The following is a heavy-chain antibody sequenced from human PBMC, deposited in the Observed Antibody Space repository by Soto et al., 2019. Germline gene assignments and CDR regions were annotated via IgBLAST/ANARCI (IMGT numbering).Heavy chain of an antibody. CDR2: IYYSGST. J-gene: IGHJ3*02. CDR3: ARRYFDTVMAGDDSLDI. Sequence: SETLSLTCTVSGGSISSSSYYWGWIRQPPGKGLEWIGSIYYSGSTYYNPSLKSRVTISVDTSKNQFSLKLSSVTAADTAVYYCARRYFDTVMAGDDSLDIWDKGTMVTGSS. V-gene: IGHV4-39*01. D-gene: IGHD3-9*01. CDR1: GGSISSSSYY.